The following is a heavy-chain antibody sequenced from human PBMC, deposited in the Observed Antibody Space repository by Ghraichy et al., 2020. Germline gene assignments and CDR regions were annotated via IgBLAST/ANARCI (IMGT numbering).Heavy chain of an antibody. CDR3: ARDGGYCSGGSCYDYYGMDV. CDR2: ISSSSSYI. Sequence: GGSLRLSCAASGFTFSSYSMNWVRQAPGKGLEWVSSISSSSSYIYYADSVKGRFTISRDNAKNSLYLQMNSLRAEDTAVYYCARDGGYCSGGSCYDYYGMDVWGQGTTVTVSS. CDR1: GFTFSSYS. J-gene: IGHJ6*02. D-gene: IGHD2-15*01. V-gene: IGHV3-21*01.